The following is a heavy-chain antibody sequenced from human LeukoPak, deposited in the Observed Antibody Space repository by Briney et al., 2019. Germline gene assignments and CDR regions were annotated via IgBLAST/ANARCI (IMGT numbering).Heavy chain of an antibody. J-gene: IGHJ4*02. CDR1: GFTFSSYS. CDR2: ISSSSSYI. V-gene: IGHV3-21*01. D-gene: IGHD3-22*01. Sequence: PGGSLRLSCAASGFTFSSYSMNWVRQAPGKGLEWVSSISSSSSYIYYADSVKGRFTISRDNAKNSLYLQMNSLRAEDTAVYYCAIWGNYYDSSGYLIDYWGQGTLVTVSS. CDR3: AIWGNYYDSSGYLIDY.